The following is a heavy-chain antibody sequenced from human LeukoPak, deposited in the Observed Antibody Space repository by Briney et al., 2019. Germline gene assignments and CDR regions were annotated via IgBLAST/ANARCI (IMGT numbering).Heavy chain of an antibody. D-gene: IGHD2-2*01. V-gene: IGHV3-21*01. Sequence: GGSLRLSCAASGFTLSNYDMNWVRQAPGRGLEWVSSISTSSRYIYYKDSVRGRFTTSRDDAKISLYLAMHSLRAEDTAVYYCARADCSSSTCYLRRSWFDPWGQGTLVTVSS. CDR3: ARADCSSSTCYLRRSWFDP. CDR1: GFTLSNYD. J-gene: IGHJ5*02. CDR2: ISTSSRYI.